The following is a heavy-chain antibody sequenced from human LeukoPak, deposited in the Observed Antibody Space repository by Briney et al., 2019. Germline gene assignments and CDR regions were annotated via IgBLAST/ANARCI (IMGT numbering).Heavy chain of an antibody. CDR3: ARVSTNDRRNAFDI. Sequence: PGGSLRLSCAASGFTFSTYVMQWVRQAPGKGLGYVSAITGDGGYTYYANSVKGRFTTSRDNSKKTLYLQMGSLRADDMAVYYCARVSTNDRRNAFDIWGQGTMVTVSS. D-gene: IGHD2-8*01. V-gene: IGHV3-64*01. CDR2: ITGDGGYT. J-gene: IGHJ3*02. CDR1: GFTFSTYV.